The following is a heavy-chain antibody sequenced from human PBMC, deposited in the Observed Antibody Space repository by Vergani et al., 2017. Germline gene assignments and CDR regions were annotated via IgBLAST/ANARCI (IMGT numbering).Heavy chain of an antibody. J-gene: IGHJ4*02. CDR3: ARVGIQRWLNDY. D-gene: IGHD5-18*01. CDR1: GYSISSGYY. Sequence: QVQLQESGPGLVKPSETLSLTCTVSGYSISSGYYWGWIRQPPGKGLEWIGSIYHSGSTYYNPSLKSRVTISVDTSKNQFSLKLSSVTAADTAVYYCARVGIQRWLNDYWGQGTLVTVSS. CDR2: IYHSGST. V-gene: IGHV4-38-2*02.